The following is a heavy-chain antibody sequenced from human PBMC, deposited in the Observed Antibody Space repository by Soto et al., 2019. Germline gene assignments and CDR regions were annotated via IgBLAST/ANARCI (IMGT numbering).Heavy chain of an antibody. V-gene: IGHV3-13*01. CDR1: GFTFSSYD. CDR3: ARVKYYYDSSGYYYYFDY. CDR2: IGTAGDT. J-gene: IGHJ4*02. D-gene: IGHD3-22*01. Sequence: GGSLRLSCAASGFTFSSYDMHWVRQATGKGLEWVSAIGTAGDTYYPGSGKGRFTISRENAKNSLYLQMNSLRAEDTAVYYCARVKYYYDSSGYYYYFDYWGQGTLVTVSS.